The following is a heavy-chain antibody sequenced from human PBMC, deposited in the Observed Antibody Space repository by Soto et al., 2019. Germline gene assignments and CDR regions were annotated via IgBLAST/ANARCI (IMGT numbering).Heavy chain of an antibody. CDR2: ISSSSSHT. D-gene: IGHD4-17*01. J-gene: IGHJ4*02. CDR3: ARDLTGYGDDFDY. CDR1: GFTFSDYY. Sequence: QVQLVESGGGLVKPGGSLRLSCAASGFTFSDYYMTWIRQAPGKGLEWVSYISSSSSHTKYADSVKGRFTISRDNAKKSLYLQMNSLRAEDTAVYYCARDLTGYGDDFDYWGQGTLVTVSS. V-gene: IGHV3-11*05.